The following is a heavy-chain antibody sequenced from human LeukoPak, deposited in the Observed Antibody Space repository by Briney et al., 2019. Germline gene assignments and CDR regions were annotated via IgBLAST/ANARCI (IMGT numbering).Heavy chain of an antibody. CDR1: GFTFSSYW. Sequence: GGSLRPSCAASGFTFSSYWMNWVRQAPGKGLVWVSRIASDGSSTTYADSVKGRFSISRDNAKNTLYLQMNSLRVEDTAVYYCARGRPHGNDYWGQGTLVTVSS. J-gene: IGHJ4*02. CDR2: IASDGSST. D-gene: IGHD4-23*01. V-gene: IGHV3-74*01. CDR3: ARGRPHGNDY.